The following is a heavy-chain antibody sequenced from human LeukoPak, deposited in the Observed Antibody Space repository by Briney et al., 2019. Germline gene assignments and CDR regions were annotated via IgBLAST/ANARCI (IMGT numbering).Heavy chain of an antibody. CDR3: ARHLRRYNRNDDNWFDP. CDR2: IYHSGST. J-gene: IGHJ5*02. D-gene: IGHD1-1*01. Sequence: SETLSLTCAVSGYSISSGYYWGWIRQPPGKGLEWIGSIYHSGSTYYNPSLKSRVTISVDTSKNQFSLKLSSVTAADTAVYYCARHLRRYNRNDDNWFDPWGQGTLVTVSS. V-gene: IGHV4-38-2*01. CDR1: GYSISSGYY.